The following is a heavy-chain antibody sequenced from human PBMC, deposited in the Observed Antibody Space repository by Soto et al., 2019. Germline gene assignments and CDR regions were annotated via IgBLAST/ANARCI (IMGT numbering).Heavy chain of an antibody. D-gene: IGHD3-9*01. J-gene: IGHJ4*02. CDR3: ARTFDTITYYFDY. V-gene: IGHV3-30*07. Sequence: GGSLRLSCAASEFSFSSYAMHWIRQAPGKGLEWVAVISFDGNIIQYADSVKGRFIISRDNSKNTLYLQMNSLRGEDTAVYYCARTFDTITYYFDYWGQGTLVTISS. CDR2: ISFDGNII. CDR1: EFSFSSYA.